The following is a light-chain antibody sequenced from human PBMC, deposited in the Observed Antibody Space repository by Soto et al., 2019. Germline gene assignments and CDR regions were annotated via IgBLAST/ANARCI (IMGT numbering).Light chain of an antibody. CDR1: QSISSSY. J-gene: IGKJ3*01. Sequence: ELVLTQSPGTLPLSPGERATLSCRVSQSISSSYLAWYLQKPGQAPRLLVYGASSRATGITDRFSGSGSGTDFTLTISRLEPQDFAVYYCQQYGSSRFTFGPGTKVYS. CDR3: QQYGSSRFT. CDR2: GAS. V-gene: IGKV3-20*01.